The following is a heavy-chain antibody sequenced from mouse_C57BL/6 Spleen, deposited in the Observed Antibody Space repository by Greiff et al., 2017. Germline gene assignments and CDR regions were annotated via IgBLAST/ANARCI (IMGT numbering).Heavy chain of an antibody. Sequence: VQLQQPGTELVKPGASVKLSCKASGYTFTSYWMHWVKQRPGQGLEWIGNINPSNGGTNYNEKFKSKATLNVDKSSSTAYMQLSSLTSEDSAVYYCARGQLTGTAGYYFDYWGQGTTLTVSS. J-gene: IGHJ2*01. D-gene: IGHD4-1*01. V-gene: IGHV1-53*01. CDR1: GYTFTSYW. CDR2: INPSNGGT. CDR3: ARGQLTGTAGYYFDY.